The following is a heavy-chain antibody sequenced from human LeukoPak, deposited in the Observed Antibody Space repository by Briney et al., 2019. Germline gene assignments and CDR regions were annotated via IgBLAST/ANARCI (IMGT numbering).Heavy chain of an antibody. D-gene: IGHD6-13*01. CDR1: GFTFSSNA. Sequence: GESLRLSCAASGFTFSSNAMNWVRQAPGKWLEWVSSVSGGGDRAYYADSVGGRFTLSRDNSKNTLYLQINSLRAEETAVYYCAKGLGSTKIDYWGQGTRVTVSS. CDR2: VSGGGDRA. CDR3: AKGLGSTKIDY. J-gene: IGHJ4*02. V-gene: IGHV3-23*01.